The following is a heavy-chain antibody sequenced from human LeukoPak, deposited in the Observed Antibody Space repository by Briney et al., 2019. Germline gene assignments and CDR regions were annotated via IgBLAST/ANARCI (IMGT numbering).Heavy chain of an antibody. CDR3: ARVSLGDYGSDS. D-gene: IGHD4-17*01. CDR2: IYYSGST. Sequence: PSETLSLTCTVSGGSISSGGYYWSWIRQHPGKGLEWIGYIYYSGSTYYNPSLKSRVTISVDPPKNQFSLKLSSVTAADTAVYYCARVSLGDYGSDSWGQGTLVTVSS. V-gene: IGHV4-31*03. J-gene: IGHJ4*02. CDR1: GGSISSGGYY.